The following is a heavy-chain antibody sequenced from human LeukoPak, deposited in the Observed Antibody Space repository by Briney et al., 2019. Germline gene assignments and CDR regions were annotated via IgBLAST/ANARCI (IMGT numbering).Heavy chain of an antibody. CDR3: ARECGGDCYRAFDY. CDR2: IYTSGSP. J-gene: IGHJ4*02. D-gene: IGHD2-21*01. Sequence: SETLSLTCTVSGGSISSYYWSWIRQPAGKGLERIGRIYTSGSPNYNPSLKSRVTMSVDTSKNQFSLKLSSVTAADTAVYYCARECGGDCYRAFDYWGQGTLVTVSS. V-gene: IGHV4-4*07. CDR1: GGSISSYY.